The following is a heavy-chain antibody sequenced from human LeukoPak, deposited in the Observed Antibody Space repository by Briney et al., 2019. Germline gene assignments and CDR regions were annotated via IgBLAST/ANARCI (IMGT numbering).Heavy chain of an antibody. CDR2: ISSSSSYI. D-gene: IGHD6-6*01. V-gene: IGHV3-21*01. J-gene: IGHJ4*02. CDR1: GFTFSSYS. Sequence: GGSLRLSGAASGFTFSSYSMTWVRQAPGKGLEWVSSISSSSSYIYYADSVKGRFTISRDNAKNSLYLQMNSLRAEDTAVYYCARVYSSSSLGLRYWGQGTLVTVSS. CDR3: ARVYSSSSLGLRY.